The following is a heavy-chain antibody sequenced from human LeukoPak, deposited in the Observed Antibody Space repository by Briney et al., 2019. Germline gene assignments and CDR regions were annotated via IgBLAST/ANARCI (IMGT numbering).Heavy chain of an antibody. D-gene: IGHD4-17*01. CDR2: INSNGAVI. CDR1: GFSFSNYG. CDR3: ARDPDGDYDFDY. Sequence: GGSLSLPCAALGFSFSNYGMNWFRRAPGKGLEWLSHINSNGAVISYADSVKGRFTISRDTAKSSLYLQMNSLKIEDTAIYFCARDPDGDYDFDYWGQGTLVTVSS. V-gene: IGHV3-48*01. J-gene: IGHJ4*02.